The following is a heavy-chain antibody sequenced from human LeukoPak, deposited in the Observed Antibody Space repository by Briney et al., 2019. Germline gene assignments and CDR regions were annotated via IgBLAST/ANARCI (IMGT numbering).Heavy chain of an antibody. CDR2: ISGSGGST. CDR3: AKDSSPYYYDSSGYYPYWYFDL. CDR1: GFIFSSYA. D-gene: IGHD3-22*01. J-gene: IGHJ2*01. V-gene: IGHV3-23*01. Sequence: GGSLRLSCAASGFIFSSYAMSWVRQAPGKGLEWVSTISGSGGSTYYADSVKGRFTISRDNSKNTLYLQMNSLRAEDTAVYYCAKDSSPYYYDSSGYYPYWYFDLWGRGTLVTVSS.